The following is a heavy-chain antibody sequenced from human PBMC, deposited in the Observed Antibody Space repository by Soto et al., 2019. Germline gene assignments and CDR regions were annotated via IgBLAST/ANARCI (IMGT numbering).Heavy chain of an antibody. CDR3: ASHRNFYYYYGMDV. CDR1: GFIFSTYA. V-gene: IGHV3-23*01. J-gene: IGHJ6*02. D-gene: IGHD4-4*01. Sequence: RLSCEGSGFIFSTYALSWVRQAPGKGLEWVSSISGAGAQTYYADSVRGRFTISRDNSKKTLFLKMDNLSGADTAVYFCASHRNFYYYYGMDVWGQGTTVTVYS. CDR2: ISGAGAQT.